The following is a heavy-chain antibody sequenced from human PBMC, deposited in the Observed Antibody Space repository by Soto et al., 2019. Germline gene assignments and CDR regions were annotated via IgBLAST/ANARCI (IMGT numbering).Heavy chain of an antibody. CDR3: ARRGSGNYYDY. D-gene: IGHD1-26*01. Sequence: EVQLLESGGGLVQPGGSLRLSCAASAFTFSSYAMRWVRQAPGKGLEWVSAISGSGDSTYYADSVKGRFTISRDNSKNTLYLQMNSLRAEDTAVYYCARRGSGNYYDYWGQGTLVTVSS. CDR1: AFTFSSYA. V-gene: IGHV3-23*01. CDR2: ISGSGDST. J-gene: IGHJ4*02.